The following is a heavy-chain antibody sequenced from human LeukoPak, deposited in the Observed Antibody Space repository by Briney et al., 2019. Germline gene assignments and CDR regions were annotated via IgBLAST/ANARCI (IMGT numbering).Heavy chain of an antibody. CDR2: ITPYNGNT. V-gene: IGHV1-18*01. CDR1: GGTFSSYA. Sequence: ASVKVSYKASGGTFSSYAISWVRQAPGQGLEWMGWITPYNGNTNYAQKFQGRVTMTTDTSTSTAYMELGSLRCDDTAVYYCARENQWELRRALDYWGQGTLVTVSS. J-gene: IGHJ4*02. D-gene: IGHD1-26*01. CDR3: ARENQWELRRALDY.